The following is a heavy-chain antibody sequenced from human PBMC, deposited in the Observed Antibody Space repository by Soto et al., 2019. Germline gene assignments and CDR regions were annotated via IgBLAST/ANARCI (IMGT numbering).Heavy chain of an antibody. CDR2: IIPIFGTA. J-gene: IGHJ6*03. V-gene: IGHV1-69*13. Sequence: ASVKVSCKTSGGTFSSYAISWVRQAPGQGLEWMGGIIPIFGTANYAQKFQGRVTITADESTSTAYMELSSLRSEDTAVYYCARSASHYYYYMDVWGKGTTVTVSS. CDR3: ARSASHYYYYMDV. CDR1: GGTFSSYA.